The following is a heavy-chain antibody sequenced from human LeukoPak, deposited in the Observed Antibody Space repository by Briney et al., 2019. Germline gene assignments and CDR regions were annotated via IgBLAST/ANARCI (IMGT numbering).Heavy chain of an antibody. V-gene: IGHV4-34*01. CDR2: INHSGST. J-gene: IGHJ5*02. CDR1: GGSFSGYY. Sequence: SETLSLTCAVYGGSFSGYYWSWIRQPPGKGLEWIGEINHSGSTNYNPSLKSRVTMSVDTSKNQFSLKLSSVTAADTAVYYCARGRRYQWLRSWFDPWGQGTLVTVSS. CDR3: ARGRRYQWLRSWFDP. D-gene: IGHD6-19*01.